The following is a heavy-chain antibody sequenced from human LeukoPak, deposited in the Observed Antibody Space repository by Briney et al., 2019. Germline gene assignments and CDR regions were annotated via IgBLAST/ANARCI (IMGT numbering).Heavy chain of an antibody. V-gene: IGHV1-24*01. CDR1: GYTLTELS. D-gene: IGHD3-3*01. Sequence: GASVKVSCKVSGYTLTELSMHWVRQAPGKVLEWMGGFDPEDGETIYAQKFQGRVTMTEDTSTDTAYMELSSLRSEDTAVYYCATVGYYDFWSGYLDVWGQGTTVTVSS. CDR3: ATVGYYDFWSGYLDV. J-gene: IGHJ6*02. CDR2: FDPEDGET.